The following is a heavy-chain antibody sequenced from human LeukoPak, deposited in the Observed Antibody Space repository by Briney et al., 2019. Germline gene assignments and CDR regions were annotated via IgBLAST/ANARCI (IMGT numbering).Heavy chain of an antibody. J-gene: IGHJ4*02. D-gene: IGHD3-22*01. CDR3: ARDLTHKYYYDSSGYPNPLDY. V-gene: IGHV3-7*01. CDR1: GFTFSSYW. Sequence: GGSLRLSCAASGFTFSSYWMSWVRQAPGKGLEWVANIKQDGSEKYYVDSVKGRFTISRDNAKNLLYLQMNSLRAEDTAVYYCARDLTHKYYYDSSGYPNPLDYWGQGTLVTVSS. CDR2: IKQDGSEK.